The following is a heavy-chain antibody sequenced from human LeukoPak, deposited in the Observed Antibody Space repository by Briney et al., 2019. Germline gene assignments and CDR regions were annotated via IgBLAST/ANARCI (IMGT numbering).Heavy chain of an antibody. CDR1: GFAFSSYN. CDR2: ISTTSTYI. CDR3: ARAGTCSSTSCDGGIEY. Sequence: PGGSLRLSCAASGFAFSSYNMKWVRQAPGKGLEWVSFISTTSTYIYYADSVKGRFTVSRDNSKNLLYLQMDSLRVEDTTVYYCARAGTCSSTSCDGGIEYWGQGTLVTVSS. J-gene: IGHJ4*02. D-gene: IGHD2-2*01. V-gene: IGHV3-21*06.